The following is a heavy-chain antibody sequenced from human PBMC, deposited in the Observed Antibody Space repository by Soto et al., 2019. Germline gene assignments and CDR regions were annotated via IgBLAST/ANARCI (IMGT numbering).Heavy chain of an antibody. J-gene: IGHJ6*03. CDR2: ISSNGVTT. V-gene: IGHV3-64*01. CDR1: GFTFSSYA. D-gene: IGHD6-6*01. CDR3: ARESRPPRYYYYYYMDV. Sequence: EVQLVESGGGLVQPGGSLRLSCAASGFTFSSYAMHWVRQAPGKGLEYVSAISSNGVTTYYANFVKGRFTSPRDNSKYSLYLQMGSRRADDMAVYYCARESRPPRYYYYYYMDVWGKGTTVTVSS.